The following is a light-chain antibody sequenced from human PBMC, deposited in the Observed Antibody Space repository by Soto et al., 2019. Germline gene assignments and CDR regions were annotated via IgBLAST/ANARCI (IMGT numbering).Light chain of an antibody. V-gene: IGKV1-39*01. CDR1: QTIIRY. Sequence: DIQLTQSPSSLSASVGDRVTITCRASQTIIRYLNWYQKKPGRAPNLLIYAASTLNSGVPSRFSGSGSETEFTLTISSLQPEDFATYYCQQSYGTLFTFGPGTKVEIK. J-gene: IGKJ3*01. CDR3: QQSYGTLFT. CDR2: AAS.